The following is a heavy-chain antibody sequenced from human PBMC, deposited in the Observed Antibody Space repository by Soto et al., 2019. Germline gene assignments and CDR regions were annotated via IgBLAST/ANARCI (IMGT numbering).Heavy chain of an antibody. V-gene: IGHV4-30-2*01. J-gene: IGHJ4*02. D-gene: IGHD5-18*01. Sequence: PSETLSLTCAVSGGSISSGGYSWSWIRQPPGKGLEWIGYIYHSGSTYCNPSLKSRVTISVDRSKNQFSLKLSSVTAADTAVYYCARVHGYSYAFDYWGQGTLVTVSS. CDR2: IYHSGST. CDR3: ARVHGYSYAFDY. CDR1: GGSISSGGYS.